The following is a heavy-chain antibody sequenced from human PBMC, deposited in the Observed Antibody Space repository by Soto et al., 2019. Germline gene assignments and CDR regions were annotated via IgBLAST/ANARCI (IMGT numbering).Heavy chain of an antibody. V-gene: IGHV1-69*01. D-gene: IGHD6-6*01. CDR1: GGTFSSYA. J-gene: IGHJ6*02. CDR3: ASNRHIAARPLSRMDV. Sequence: QVQLVQSGAEVKKPGSSVKVSCKASGGTFSSYAISWVRQAPGQGLEWMGGIIPIFGTANYAQKFQGRVTITADESTSTAYMELSSLRSEDTAVYYCASNRHIAARPLSRMDVWGQGTTVTVSS. CDR2: IIPIFGTA.